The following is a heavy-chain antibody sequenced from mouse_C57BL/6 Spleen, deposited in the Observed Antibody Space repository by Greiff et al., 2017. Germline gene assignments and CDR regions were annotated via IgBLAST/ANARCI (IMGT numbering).Heavy chain of an antibody. D-gene: IGHD1-1*02. CDR2: IDPGDGDT. CDR1: GYAFSSSW. J-gene: IGHJ2*01. V-gene: IGHV1-82*01. CDR3: AREVATEGDFDY. Sequence: QVQLKESGPELVTPGASVKISCKASGYAFSSSWMNWVKQRPGKGLEWIGRIDPGDGDTNYNGKFKGKATLTADKSSSTAYMQLSSLTSEDSAVYFCAREVATEGDFDYWGQGTTLTVSS.